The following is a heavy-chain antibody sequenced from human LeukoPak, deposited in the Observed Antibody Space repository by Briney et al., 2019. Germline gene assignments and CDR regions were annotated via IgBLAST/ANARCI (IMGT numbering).Heavy chain of an antibody. D-gene: IGHD5-18*01. J-gene: IGHJ6*02. CDR1: GGSFSGYY. CDR2: INHSGST. V-gene: IGHV4-34*01. CDR3: ARGRDPRYSYGPFPPPGTYGMDV. Sequence: SETLSLTCAVYGGSFSGYYWSWIRQPPGKGLEWLGEINHSGSTNYNPSLKSRVTISVDTSKNQFSLKLSSVTAADTAVYYCARGRDPRYSYGPFPPPGTYGMDVWGQGTTVTVSS.